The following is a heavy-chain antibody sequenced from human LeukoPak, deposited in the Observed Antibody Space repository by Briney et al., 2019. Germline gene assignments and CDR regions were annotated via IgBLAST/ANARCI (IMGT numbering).Heavy chain of an antibody. J-gene: IGHJ4*02. D-gene: IGHD3-9*01. CDR2: INHSGST. CDR3: ARGGDYDVLTGYHYYFDY. CDR1: GGSFSGYY. Sequence: SETLSLTCAVYGGSFSGYYWSWIRQPPGKGLKWIGEINHSGSTNYNPSLKSRATISADTSKNQFSLNLSSVTAADTAVYFCARGGDYDVLTGYHYYFDYWGQGTLVTVSS. V-gene: IGHV4-34*01.